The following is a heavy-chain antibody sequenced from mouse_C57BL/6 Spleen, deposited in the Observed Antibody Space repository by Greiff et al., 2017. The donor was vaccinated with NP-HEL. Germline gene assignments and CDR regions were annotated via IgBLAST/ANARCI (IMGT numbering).Heavy chain of an antibody. J-gene: IGHJ4*01. Sequence: EVKLVESGGGLVQSGRSLRLSCATSGFTFSDFYMEWVRQAPGKGLEWIAASRNKANDYTTEYSASVKGRFIVSRDTSQSILYLQMNALRAEDTASYYCARDGFYAMDYWGQGTSVTVSS. CDR2: SRNKANDYTT. CDR3: ARDGFYAMDY. CDR1: GFTFSDFY. V-gene: IGHV7-1*01.